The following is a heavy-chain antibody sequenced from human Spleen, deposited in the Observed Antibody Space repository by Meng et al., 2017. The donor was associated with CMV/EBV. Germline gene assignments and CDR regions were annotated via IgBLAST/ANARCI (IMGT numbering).Heavy chain of an antibody. D-gene: IGHD6-19*01. CDR2: ISSGSTTI. Sequence: GESLKISCAASGFTFSSYTMNWVRQAPGKGLEWVSSISSGSTTIYYADSVKGRFTISRDSAKNSLYLQMNSLRAEDTAVYYCARGIIGVAGILAYWGQGTLVTVSS. J-gene: IGHJ4*02. CDR3: ARGIIGVAGILAY. V-gene: IGHV3-48*04. CDR1: GFTFSSYT.